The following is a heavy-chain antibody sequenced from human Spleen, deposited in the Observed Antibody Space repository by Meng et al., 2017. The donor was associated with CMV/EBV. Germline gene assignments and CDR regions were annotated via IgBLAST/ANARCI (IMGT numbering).Heavy chain of an antibody. V-gene: IGHV3-21*01. D-gene: IGHD3-16*01. CDR3: ARQYGGIGY. CDR2: ISSGTYI. Sequence: SLRLSCAASGFTFSTITMTWVRQAPGKGLEWVSSISSGTYIYYADSVKGRFTISRDNATNSLYLQMNSLRAEDTAVYYCARQYGGIGYWGQGTLVTVSS. J-gene: IGHJ4*02. CDR1: GFTFSTIT.